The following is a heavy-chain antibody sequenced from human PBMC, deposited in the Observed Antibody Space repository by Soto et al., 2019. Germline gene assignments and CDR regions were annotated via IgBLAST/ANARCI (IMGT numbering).Heavy chain of an antibody. CDR3: SRGILV. CDR2: ISYGGST. Sequence: QVQLQESGPGLVKPSQTLSLTCTVSGGSINSGGYCWSWIRQHPGKGLDWIGCISYGGSTSYNPSLKGRVTISVDTSKNQFSLKPTSVNAADTAVYYCSRGILVWGQGALITVSS. CDR1: GGSINSGGYC. J-gene: IGHJ4*02. V-gene: IGHV4-31*03. D-gene: IGHD5-18*01.